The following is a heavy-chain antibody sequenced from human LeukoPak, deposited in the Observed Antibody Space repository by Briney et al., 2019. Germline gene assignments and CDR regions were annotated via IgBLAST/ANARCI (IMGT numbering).Heavy chain of an antibody. V-gene: IGHV5-51*01. D-gene: IGHD3-16*01. J-gene: IGHJ4*02. Sequence: GAFLKISCMCSGSSFTTYWIWWVRQLPGKGLGLVGIIYPADSDTRYSPTFQGQVTISAHKSSSTAYLQWSSLQASDTAMYYCASGGRLANLPFDYWGQGTLVTVSS. CDR3: ASGGRLANLPFDY. CDR2: IYPADSDT. CDR1: GSSFTTYW.